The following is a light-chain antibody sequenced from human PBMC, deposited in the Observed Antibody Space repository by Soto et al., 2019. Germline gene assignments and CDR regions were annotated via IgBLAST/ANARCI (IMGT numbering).Light chain of an antibody. CDR3: GTWDSSLSAGV. Sequence: QSVLTQPPSVSAAPGQQVTISCSGSSSNIGNNYVSWYQQLPGTAPKLLIYDNNKRPSGIPDRFSGSKSGTSATLGITGLQTGDEGDYYCGTWDSSLSAGVFGGGTKVTVL. CDR1: SSNIGNNY. V-gene: IGLV1-51*01. CDR2: DNN. J-gene: IGLJ3*02.